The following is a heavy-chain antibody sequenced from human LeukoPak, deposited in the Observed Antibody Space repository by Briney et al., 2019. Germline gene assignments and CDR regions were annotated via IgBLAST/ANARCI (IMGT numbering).Heavy chain of an antibody. J-gene: IGHJ3*02. CDR3: ARGAYCSGGRCPGAFDI. V-gene: IGHV3-33*01. CDR1: GFTFSNYA. Sequence: GGSLKLSCEASGFTFSNYAMYWVRQAPGKGLEWVAVIWNDGSNKYYADSVKGRFTISRDNSKNTLFLQMNSLRAEDTAVYYCARGAYCSGGRCPGAFDIWGQGTMVTVSS. CDR2: IWNDGSNK. D-gene: IGHD2-15*01.